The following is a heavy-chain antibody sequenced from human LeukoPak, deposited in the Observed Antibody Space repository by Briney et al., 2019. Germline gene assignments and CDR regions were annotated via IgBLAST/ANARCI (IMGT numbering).Heavy chain of an antibody. CDR1: GYTFTSYA. Sequence: ASVKVSCKASGYTFTSYAIHWVRQAPGQRLEWMGWINPNSGGTNYAQKFQGRVTMTRDTSISTAYMELSRLRSDDTAVYYCARRGMVGLRTYYDFWSGYLPFDYWGQGTLVTVSS. CDR2: INPNSGGT. V-gene: IGHV1-2*02. J-gene: IGHJ4*02. D-gene: IGHD3-3*01. CDR3: ARRGMVGLRTYYDFWSGYLPFDY.